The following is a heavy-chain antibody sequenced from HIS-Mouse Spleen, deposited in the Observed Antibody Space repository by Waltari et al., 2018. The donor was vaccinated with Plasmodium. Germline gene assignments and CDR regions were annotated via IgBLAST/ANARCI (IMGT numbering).Heavy chain of an antibody. Sequence: QVQLQQRGAGLLKPSETLSLTCAVYGGSFSGYYWCWIRQPPGKGLEWIGEINHSGSTNYNPSLKSRVTISVDTSKNQFSLKLSSVTAADTAVYYCARAPIRDAFDIWGQGTMVTVSS. CDR2: INHSGST. CDR1: GGSFSGYY. D-gene: IGHD3-9*01. V-gene: IGHV4-34*01. J-gene: IGHJ3*02. CDR3: ARAPIRDAFDI.